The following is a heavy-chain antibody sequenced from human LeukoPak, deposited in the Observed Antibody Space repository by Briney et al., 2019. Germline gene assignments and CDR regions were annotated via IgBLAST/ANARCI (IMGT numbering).Heavy chain of an antibody. CDR2: ISSSSSYI. CDR3: ARDASGTSRAVGCWFEP. Sequence: GGSLRLSCAASGFTFSSYSMNWVRQAPGKGLEWVSSISSSSSYIYYADSVKGRFTISRDNAKNSLYLQMHSLRGEDTAVYYCARDASGTSRAVGCWFEPWGQGTLVTVSS. J-gene: IGHJ5*02. CDR1: GFTFSSYS. V-gene: IGHV3-21*01. D-gene: IGHD2-2*01.